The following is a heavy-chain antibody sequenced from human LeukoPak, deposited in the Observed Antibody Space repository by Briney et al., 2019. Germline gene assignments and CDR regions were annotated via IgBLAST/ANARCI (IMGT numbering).Heavy chain of an antibody. V-gene: IGHV3-11*06. J-gene: IGHJ4*02. Sequence: GGSLRLSCAASGFTFSDYYMSWIRQAPGKGLEWVSYISSSSSYTSYADSVKGRFTISRDNAKNSLYLQMNSLRAEDTAVYYCARGGGGDSGYDSNFDYWGQGTLVTVSS. CDR3: ARGGGGDSGYDSNFDY. CDR2: ISSSSSYT. D-gene: IGHD5-12*01. CDR1: GFTFSDYY.